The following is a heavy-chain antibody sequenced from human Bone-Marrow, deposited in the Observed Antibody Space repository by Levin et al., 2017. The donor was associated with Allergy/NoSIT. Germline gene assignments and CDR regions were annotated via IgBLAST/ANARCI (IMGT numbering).Heavy chain of an antibody. V-gene: IGHV3-30*18. Sequence: GESLKISCAASGFTFSSYGMHWVRQAPGKGLEWVAVISYDGSNKYYADSVKGRFTISRDNSKNTLYLQMNSLRAEDTAVYYCSKGSGSSLYYFDYWGQGTLVTVSS. J-gene: IGHJ4*02. CDR3: SKGSGSSLYYFDY. CDR1: GFTFSSYG. D-gene: IGHD3-10*01. CDR2: ISYDGSNK.